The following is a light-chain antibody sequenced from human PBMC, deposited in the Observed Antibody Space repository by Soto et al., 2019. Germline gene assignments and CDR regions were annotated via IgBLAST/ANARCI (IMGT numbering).Light chain of an antibody. CDR2: NTY. CDR3: VLYMGSGISV. CDR1: SGSVSTSYY. J-gene: IGLJ2*01. Sequence: QTVVTQEPSFSVSPGGTVTLTCGLSSGSVSTSYYPSWYQQTPCQAPRTLIYNTYTRSSGVPDRFSASILGDKAALTITGAQADYESDYYCVLYMGSGISVFGGGTKLTVL. V-gene: IGLV8-61*01.